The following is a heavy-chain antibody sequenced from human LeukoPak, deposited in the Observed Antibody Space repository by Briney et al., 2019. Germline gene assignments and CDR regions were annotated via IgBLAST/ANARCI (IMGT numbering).Heavy chain of an antibody. CDR2: ISYDGSNK. D-gene: IGHD3-3*01. V-gene: IGHV3-30*18. Sequence: GGSLRLSCAASGFTFSDYYMSWIRQAPGKGLEWVAVISYDGSNKYYADSVKGRFTISRDNSKSTLYLQMNSLRTEDTAVYYCAKDRDKFWSGPQVWGQGTLVTVSS. J-gene: IGHJ4*02. CDR3: AKDRDKFWSGPQV. CDR1: GFTFSDYY.